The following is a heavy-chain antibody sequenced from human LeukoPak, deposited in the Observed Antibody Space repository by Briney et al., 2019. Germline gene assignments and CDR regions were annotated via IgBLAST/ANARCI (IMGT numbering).Heavy chain of an antibody. D-gene: IGHD3-22*01. CDR2: IYSGGST. CDR1: GFTVSSNY. CDR3: AREKKTYYYDSSSYYFDY. J-gene: IGHJ4*02. Sequence: GGSLRLSCAASGFTVSSNYMSWVRQTPGKGLEWVSVIYSGGSTYYADSVKGRFTISRDNSKNTLYLQMNSLRAEDTAVYYCAREKKTYYYDSSSYYFDYWGQGTLVTVSS. V-gene: IGHV3-53*01.